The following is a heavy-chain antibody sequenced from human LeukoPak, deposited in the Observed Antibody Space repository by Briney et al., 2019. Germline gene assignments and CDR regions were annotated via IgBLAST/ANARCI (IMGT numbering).Heavy chain of an antibody. CDR3: ARSHYYDSSNFYYSYGLDV. V-gene: IGHV3-53*01. J-gene: IGHJ6*02. Sequence: GGSLRLSCAASGFTVSSNYMSWVRQAPGKGLEWVSVIYSDGRTYYADSVKGRFTISRDNSKNTLYLETNSLRAEDTAVYYCARSHYYDSSNFYYSYGLDVWGQGTTVTISS. CDR2: IYSDGRT. CDR1: GFTVSSNY. D-gene: IGHD3-22*01.